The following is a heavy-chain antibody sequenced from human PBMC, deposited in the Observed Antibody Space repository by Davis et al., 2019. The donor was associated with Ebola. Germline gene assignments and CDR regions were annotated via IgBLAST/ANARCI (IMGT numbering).Heavy chain of an antibody. Sequence: GESLKISCAASEFIFSSYWMSWVRQAPGKGLEWVAKIKEDGTEKNYLDSVKGRFTISRDNSRNTVSLQMDNVRVEDTAIYYCAKVPSYGDYRYFDSSGQGTLVTVSS. V-gene: IGHV3-7*03. CDR3: AKVPSYGDYRYFDS. D-gene: IGHD4-17*01. CDR1: EFIFSSYW. J-gene: IGHJ4*02. CDR2: IKEDGTEK.